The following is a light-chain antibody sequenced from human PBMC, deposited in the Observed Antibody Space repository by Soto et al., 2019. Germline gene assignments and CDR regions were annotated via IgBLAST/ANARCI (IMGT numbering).Light chain of an antibody. CDR3: QQYGSSPYT. CDR1: QSVSSSF. CDR2: GAS. Sequence: EIVLTQSPGTLSLSPGERATLSCRASQSVSSSFLAWYQQKPGQAPRLLIYGASSRATGIPDRFSGSGSGTDFTLTISRLEPEDVAVYYCQQYGSSPYTFGQGTKLDI. V-gene: IGKV3-20*01. J-gene: IGKJ2*01.